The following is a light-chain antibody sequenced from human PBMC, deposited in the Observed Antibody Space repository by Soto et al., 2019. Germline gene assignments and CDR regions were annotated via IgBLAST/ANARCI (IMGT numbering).Light chain of an antibody. J-gene: IGKJ1*01. CDR1: QSISSW. CDR3: QQYNSYSPT. CDR2: DAS. V-gene: IGKV1-5*01. Sequence: DIQMTQSPSTLSAAVGDRVTITFRSSQSISSWLAWYQQKPGKAPKLLIYDASSLESGVPSRFSGSGSRTEFTLTISSLQHDDFATYYCQQYNSYSPTFGQGTNVDIK.